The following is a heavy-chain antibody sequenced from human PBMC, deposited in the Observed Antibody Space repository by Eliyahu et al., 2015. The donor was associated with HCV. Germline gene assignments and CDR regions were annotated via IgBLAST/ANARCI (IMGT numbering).Heavy chain of an antibody. CDR2: IWYDGSNK. V-gene: IGHV3-33*08. J-gene: IGHJ4*02. Sequence: QVQLVESGGGVVQPGRSLRLSCAASGFTXXSXGXHWVRQXPXKGXEWVAVIWYDGSNKYYADSVKGRFTISRDNSKNTLYLQMNSLRAEDTAVYYCARDGLLWGDYWGQGTLVTVSS. D-gene: IGHD3-10*01. CDR1: GFTXXSXG. CDR3: ARDGLLWGDY.